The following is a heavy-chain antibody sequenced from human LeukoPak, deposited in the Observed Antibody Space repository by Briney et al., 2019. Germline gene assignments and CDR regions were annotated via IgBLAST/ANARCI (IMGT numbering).Heavy chain of an antibody. Sequence: PSETLSLTCTVSGGSIISSSYYWDWLRQPPGKGREWIGSIYYSGSTYYNPSLKSRVTISVDTSKSQFSLKVSSATAADKAVYYCARDRFDDSSGYYYHYYYYMDVWGKGTTVTVSS. D-gene: IGHD3-22*01. CDR1: GGSIISSSYY. CDR2: IYYSGST. V-gene: IGHV4-39*07. J-gene: IGHJ6*03. CDR3: ARDRFDDSSGYYYHYYYYMDV.